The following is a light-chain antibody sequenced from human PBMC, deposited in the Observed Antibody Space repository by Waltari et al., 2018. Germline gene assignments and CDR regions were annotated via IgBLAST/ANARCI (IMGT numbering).Light chain of an antibody. J-gene: IGKJ2*01. CDR1: QSINSW. CDR3: QQYNGYPYT. CDR2: KAS. Sequence: DLQMSQSHSPLSASVGGRVTITCRASQSINSWLAWYQQKPGQAPKLLIYKASILESGVPSRFSGSGSGTEVTVTISSLQPDDVATYYCQQYNGYPYTFGQGTNLEIK. V-gene: IGKV1-5*03.